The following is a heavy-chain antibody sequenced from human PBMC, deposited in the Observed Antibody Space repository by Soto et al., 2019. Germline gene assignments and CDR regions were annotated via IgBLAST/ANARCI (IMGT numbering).Heavy chain of an antibody. J-gene: IGHJ4*02. CDR3: ARSPLPIIAAAGIGYFDY. V-gene: IGHV4-59*01. Sequence: SETLSLTCTVSGGSISSYYWSWIRQPPGKGLEWIGYIYYSGGTNYNPSLKSRVTISVDTSKNQFSLKLSSVTAADTAVYYCARSPLPIIAAAGIGYFDYWGQGTLVTVSS. CDR2: IYYSGGT. D-gene: IGHD6-13*01. CDR1: GGSISSYY.